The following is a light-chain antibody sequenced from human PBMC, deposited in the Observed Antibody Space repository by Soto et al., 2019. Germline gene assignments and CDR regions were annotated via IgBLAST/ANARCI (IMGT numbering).Light chain of an antibody. CDR1: SSDVGGYNY. J-gene: IGLJ1*01. V-gene: IGLV2-14*01. CDR3: SSYTSSSTYV. Sequence: QSALTQPASVSGSPGQSITISCTGTSSDVGGYNYVSWYQQHPGKAPKLMIYDASNRPSGVSDRFSGSKSGNTASLTISGLQAEDEVDYYCSSYTSSSTYVFGTGTKLTVL. CDR2: DAS.